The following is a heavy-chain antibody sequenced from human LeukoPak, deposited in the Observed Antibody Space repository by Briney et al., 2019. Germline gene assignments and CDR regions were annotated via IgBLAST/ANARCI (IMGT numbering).Heavy chain of an antibody. CDR2: ISAYNGNT. D-gene: IGHD2-2*01. CDR1: GYTFTSYG. CDR3: ARSLRPYCSSTGCLGAAFDI. V-gene: IGHV1-18*01. J-gene: IGHJ3*02. Sequence: ASVKVSCKASGYTFTSYGISWVRQAPGQGLEWMGWISAYNGNTNYAQKLQGRVTMTTDTSTSTAYMELRSLRSDDTAVYYCARSLRPYCSSTGCLGAAFDIWGQGTMVTVSS.